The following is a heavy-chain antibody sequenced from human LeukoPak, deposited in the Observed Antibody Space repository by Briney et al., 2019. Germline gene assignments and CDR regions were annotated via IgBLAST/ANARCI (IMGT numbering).Heavy chain of an antibody. D-gene: IGHD3-16*02. CDR2: ISAQNGNT. Sequence: GASVTVSFTSSGYMFTIHGIHWLRQARGQGREGVGWISAQNGNTNYMQQLLGRVTMTRDTSASTAYMELRSLKSDDTAVYYCARDESDYDYVWGSYRYFQFDYWGQGTLVTVSS. V-gene: IGHV1-18*01. CDR1: GYMFTIHG. CDR3: ARDESDYDYVWGSYRYFQFDY. J-gene: IGHJ4*02.